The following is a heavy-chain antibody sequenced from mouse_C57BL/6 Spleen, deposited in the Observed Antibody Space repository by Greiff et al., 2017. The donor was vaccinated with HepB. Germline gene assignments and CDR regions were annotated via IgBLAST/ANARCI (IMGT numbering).Heavy chain of an antibody. Sequence: EVKLVESEGGLVQPGSSMKLSCTASGFTFSDYYMAWVRQVPEKGLEWVANINYDGSSTYYLDSLKSRFIISRDNAKNILYLQMSSLKSEDTATYYCARESKGYYAMDYWGQGTSVTVSS. D-gene: IGHD2-5*01. J-gene: IGHJ4*01. CDR2: INYDGSST. CDR1: GFTFSDYY. CDR3: ARESKGYYAMDY. V-gene: IGHV5-16*01.